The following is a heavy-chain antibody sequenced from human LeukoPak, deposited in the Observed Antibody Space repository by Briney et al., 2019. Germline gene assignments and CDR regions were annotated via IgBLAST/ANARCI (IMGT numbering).Heavy chain of an antibody. D-gene: IGHD5-12*01. CDR3: ASSRSGYLFDN. J-gene: IGHJ4*02. V-gene: IGHV3-48*03. CDR2: ISSSGSTI. Sequence: GGSLRLSCAASGFSFSSYEMNWVRQAPGKGLEWVSYISSSGSTIYYADSVKGRFTISRDNAKNSLYLQMNSLRAEDTAVYYCASSRSGYLFDNWGQGTLVTVSS. CDR1: GFSFSSYE.